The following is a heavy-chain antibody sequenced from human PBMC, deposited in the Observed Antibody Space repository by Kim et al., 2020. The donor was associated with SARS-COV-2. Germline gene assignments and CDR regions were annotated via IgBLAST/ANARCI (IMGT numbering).Heavy chain of an antibody. D-gene: IGHD5-18*01. J-gene: IGHJ4*02. CDR2: INHSGST. CDR3: ARGLWAPGYSYGPPKYYFDY. V-gene: IGHV4-34*01. Sequence: SETLSLTCAVYGGSFSGYYWSWIRQPPGKGLEWIGEINHSGSTNYNPSLKSRVTISVDTSKNQFSLKLSSVTAADTAAYYCARGLWAPGYSYGPPKYYFDYWGQGTLVTVSS. CDR1: GGSFSGYY.